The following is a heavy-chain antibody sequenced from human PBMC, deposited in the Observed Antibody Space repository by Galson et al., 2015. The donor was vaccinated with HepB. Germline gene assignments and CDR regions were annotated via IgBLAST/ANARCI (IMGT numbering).Heavy chain of an antibody. V-gene: IGHV3-30*04. CDR1: GFTFSSYA. CDR2: ISYDGSNK. J-gene: IGHJ4*02. CDR3: ARGLRGGWYSSGWPFDY. D-gene: IGHD6-19*01. Sequence: SLRLSCAASGFTFSSYAMHWVRQAPGKGLEWVAVISYDGSNKYYADSVKGRFTISRDNSKNTLYLQMNSLRAEDTAVYYCARGLRGGWYSSGWPFDYWGQGTLVTVSS.